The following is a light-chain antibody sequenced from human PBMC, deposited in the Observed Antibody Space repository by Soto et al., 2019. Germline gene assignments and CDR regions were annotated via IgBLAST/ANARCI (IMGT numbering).Light chain of an antibody. CDR1: QSVSSN. J-gene: IGKJ2*01. V-gene: IGKV3-15*01. CDR3: QPYSDWFT. Sequence: EIVMTQSPATLSVSPGESATLSCRASQSVSSNLAWYQQKPGQAPRLLIYGASTRATGIAARFSGSGSGTEFTLTIRSLQSEAIAVYYCQPYSDWFTFGQGTKLAIK. CDR2: GAS.